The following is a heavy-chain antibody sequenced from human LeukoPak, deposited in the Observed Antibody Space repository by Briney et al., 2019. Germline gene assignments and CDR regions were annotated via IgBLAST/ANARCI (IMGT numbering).Heavy chain of an antibody. CDR3: AGWELLSDAFDI. J-gene: IGHJ3*02. Sequence: SETLSLTCTVSGGSISSGSYYWRWIRQPAGKGLEWIGRIYTSGSTNYNPSLKSRVTISVDTSKNQFSLKLSSVTAADTAVYYCAGWELLSDAFDIWGQGTMVTVSS. D-gene: IGHD1-26*01. CDR2: IYTSGST. CDR1: GGSISSGSYY. V-gene: IGHV4-61*02.